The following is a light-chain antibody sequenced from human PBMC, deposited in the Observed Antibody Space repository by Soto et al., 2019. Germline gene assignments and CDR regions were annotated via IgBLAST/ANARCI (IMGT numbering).Light chain of an antibody. CDR3: SSYTSSSTPVV. CDR2: DVS. V-gene: IGLV2-14*01. Sequence: QSALTQPASVSGSPGQWITISCTGTSSDVGGYNYVSWYQQHPGKAPKLMIYDVSNRPSGVSNRFSGSKSGNTVSLTISGLQAEDEADYYCSSYTSSSTPVVFGGGTKVTVL. J-gene: IGLJ2*01. CDR1: SSDVGGYNY.